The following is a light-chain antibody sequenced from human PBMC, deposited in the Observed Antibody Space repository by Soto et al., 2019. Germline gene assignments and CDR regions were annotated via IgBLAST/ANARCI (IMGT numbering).Light chain of an antibody. CDR1: QSVSSN. V-gene: IGKV3-15*01. J-gene: IGKJ5*01. CDR2: GGS. Sequence: DIVLTQSPGTLSLSPGERATLSFSASQSVSSNHLAGYQQKPGQAPRLLIYGGSSRAIGIPARFSGSGSGTEFTLTLSSLQSEDFAVYYCQQYNNWPPTFGQGTRLEIK. CDR3: QQYNNWPPT.